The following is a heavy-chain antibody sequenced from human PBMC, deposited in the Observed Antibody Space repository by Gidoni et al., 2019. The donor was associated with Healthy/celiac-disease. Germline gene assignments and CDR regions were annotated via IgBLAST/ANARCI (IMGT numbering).Heavy chain of an antibody. CDR2: IWYDGSNK. V-gene: IGHV3-33*01. CDR1: GFTFSSYG. D-gene: IGHD6-6*01. J-gene: IGHJ3*02. Sequence: QVQLVESGGGVVQPGRSLRLSCAASGFTFSSYGMHWVRQATGKGLEWVAVIWYDGSNKDYADSVKGRFTISRDNSKNTLYLQMNSLRAEDTAVYYCARGADSSSSDAFDIWGQGTMVTVSS. CDR3: ARGADSSSSDAFDI.